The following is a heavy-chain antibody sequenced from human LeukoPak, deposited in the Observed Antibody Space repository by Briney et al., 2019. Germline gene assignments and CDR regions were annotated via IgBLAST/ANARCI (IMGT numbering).Heavy chain of an antibody. J-gene: IGHJ4*02. V-gene: IGHV4-38-2*02. D-gene: IGHD3-10*01. CDR2: IYHSGST. CDR3: ARDSRGVDY. CDR1: GYSISSGYY. Sequence: SETLSLTCTVSGYSISSGYYWGWIRQPPGKGLEWIGSIYHSGSTYYNPSLKSRVTISVDTSKNQFSLKLSSVTAADTAVYYCARDSRGVDYWGQGTLVTVSS.